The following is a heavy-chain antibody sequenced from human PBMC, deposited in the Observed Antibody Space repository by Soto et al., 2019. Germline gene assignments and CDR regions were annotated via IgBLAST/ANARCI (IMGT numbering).Heavy chain of an antibody. CDR3: TTIVVVTAMDY. Sequence: PVGSLRLSCAASGFTFSGSAMHWVRQASGKGLEWVGRIRSKANSYATAYAASVKGRFTISRDDSKNTAYLQMNSLKTEDTAVYYCTTIVVVTAMDYWGQGTLVTVSS. D-gene: IGHD2-21*02. V-gene: IGHV3-73*01. J-gene: IGHJ4*02. CDR1: GFTFSGSA. CDR2: IRSKANSYAT.